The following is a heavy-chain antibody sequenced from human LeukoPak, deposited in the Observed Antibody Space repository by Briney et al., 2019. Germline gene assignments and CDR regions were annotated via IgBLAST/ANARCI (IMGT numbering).Heavy chain of an antibody. CDR2: VYYTGTT. V-gene: IGHV4-59*01. CDR1: GGSISNYY. J-gene: IGHJ5*02. D-gene: IGHD5-24*01. CDR3: ARDAGYRSRLNYFDP. Sequence: PSETLSLTCTVSGGSISNYYWSWLRQSPGKELEWIAHVYYTGTTIYSPSLKSRLTVSVDPSKNQFSLNLSSVTAADTAVYYSARDAGYRSRLNYFDPWGQGTLVTVSS.